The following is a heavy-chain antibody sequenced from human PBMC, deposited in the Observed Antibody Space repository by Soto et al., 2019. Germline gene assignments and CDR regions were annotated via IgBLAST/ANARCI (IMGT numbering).Heavy chain of an antibody. CDR1: GGSISSTGYD. CDR3: ATSNWFDA. Sequence: SETLSLTCTVSGGSISSTGYDWGWIRQPPGKGLEWSGTIYYSGSTYYNPSLKSRVTICVDTSKNQFSLKLSSVTAADTAVYYCATSNWFDAWGQGTLVTVSS. V-gene: IGHV4-39*01. CDR2: IYYSGST. J-gene: IGHJ5*02.